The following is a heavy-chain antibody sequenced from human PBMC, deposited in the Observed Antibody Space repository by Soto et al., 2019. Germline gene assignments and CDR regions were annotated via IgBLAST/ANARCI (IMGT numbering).Heavy chain of an antibody. V-gene: IGHV3-23*01. J-gene: IGHJ5*02. D-gene: IGHD3-3*01. Sequence: DVQLFESGGGLVEPGESLRLSCAASGFIFKDFAMSWVRQAPGKGLEWVSTITTSDDITYSADSVRGRFTISRANSANTLFLQMSSLRGDDTATYYCTKGDSSGYFDPSTGYSTPDHWGQGTLVTVSS. CDR3: TKGDSSGYFDPSTGYSTPDH. CDR2: ITTSDDIT. CDR1: GFIFKDFA.